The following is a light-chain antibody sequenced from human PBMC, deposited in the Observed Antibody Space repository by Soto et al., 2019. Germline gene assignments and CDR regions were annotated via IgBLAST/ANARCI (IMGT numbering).Light chain of an antibody. V-gene: IGKV3-11*01. J-gene: IGKJ5*01. CDR3: QQRNVWPPVT. CDR2: GAC. Sequence: EIVLIQSPATLSLSPGERATLSCRASPSVANFVAWYQQKPGQAPRLLIYGACNRATGIPARFSGSGSGTDFTLTISSLEPEDAAVYYCQQRNVWPPVTFGQGTRLEIK. CDR1: PSVANF.